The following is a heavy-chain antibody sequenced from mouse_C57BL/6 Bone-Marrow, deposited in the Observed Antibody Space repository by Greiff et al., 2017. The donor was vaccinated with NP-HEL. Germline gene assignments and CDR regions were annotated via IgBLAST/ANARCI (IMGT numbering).Heavy chain of an antibody. J-gene: IGHJ4*01. V-gene: IGHV1-69*01. Sequence: QVQLQQSGAELVMPGASVKLSCKASGYTFTSYWMHWVKQRPGQGLEWIGEIDPSDSYTNYNQKFKGKSTLTVDKSSSTAYMQLSSLTSEDSAVYYCARRTTTVAYAMDYWGQGTSVTVSS. CDR3: ARRTTTVAYAMDY. D-gene: IGHD1-1*01. CDR2: IDPSDSYT. CDR1: GYTFTSYW.